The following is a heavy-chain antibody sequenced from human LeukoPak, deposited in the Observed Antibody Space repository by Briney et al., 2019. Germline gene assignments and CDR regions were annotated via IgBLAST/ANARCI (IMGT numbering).Heavy chain of an antibody. CDR2: ISYDGSKE. CDR3: AKDMAYTAMMS. V-gene: IGHV3-30*18. Sequence: GGSLRLSCVASGFTFSTYGMHWVRQAPGKGLEWVAVISYDGSKEHSIDSVKGRFTISRDNAKNSLYLQMNSLRAEDTALYYCAKDMAYTAMMSWGQGTLVTVSS. D-gene: IGHD5-18*01. CDR1: GFTFSTYG. J-gene: IGHJ5*02.